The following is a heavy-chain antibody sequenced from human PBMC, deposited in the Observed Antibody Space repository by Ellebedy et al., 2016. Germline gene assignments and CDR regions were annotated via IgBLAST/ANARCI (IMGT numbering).Heavy chain of an antibody. Sequence: GESLKISXAASGFTFSRYAVHWVRQAPGQGLEWVALISDDGSDKYYTGSVKGRFTISRDNSEIRVYLQMNSLRVEDTAVYYCAKVRSPDFYRNNAMDVWGQGTTVTVSS. CDR3: AKVRSPDFYRNNAMDV. CDR2: ISDDGSDK. J-gene: IGHJ6*02. CDR1: GFTFSRYA. V-gene: IGHV3-30*18. D-gene: IGHD2/OR15-2a*01.